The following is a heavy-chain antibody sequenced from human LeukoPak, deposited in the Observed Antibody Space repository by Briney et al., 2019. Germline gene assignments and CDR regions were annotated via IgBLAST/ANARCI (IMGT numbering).Heavy chain of an antibody. V-gene: IGHV4-34*01. CDR3: ARGGFYCGGDCYVDY. CDR1: GFTFSSYA. D-gene: IGHD2-21*02. J-gene: IGHJ4*02. Sequence: PGGSLRLSCAASGFTFSSYAMSWVRQAPGKGLEWIGEINHSGSTNYNPSLKSRVTISVDTSKNQFSLKLSSVTAADTAVYYCARGGFYCGGDCYVDYWGQGTLVTVSS. CDR2: INHSGST.